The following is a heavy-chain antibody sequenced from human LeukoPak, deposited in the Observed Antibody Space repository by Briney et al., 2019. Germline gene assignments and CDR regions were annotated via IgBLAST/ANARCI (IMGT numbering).Heavy chain of an antibody. V-gene: IGHV3-74*01. D-gene: IGHD4-11*01. CDR3: ARVLYSQGFY. CDR1: GFTYSNYW. Sequence: GGSLRLSCAASGFTYSNYWMHWVRQAPGKGLVWVSRLNTDGSGTSYADSVKGRFTISRDNAKNTLYLQMNSLRAEDTAVYYCARVLYSQGFYWGQGTLVTVSS. CDR2: LNTDGSGT. J-gene: IGHJ4*02.